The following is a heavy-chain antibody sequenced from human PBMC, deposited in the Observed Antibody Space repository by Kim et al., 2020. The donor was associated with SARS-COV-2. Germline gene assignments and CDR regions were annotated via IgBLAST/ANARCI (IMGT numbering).Heavy chain of an antibody. CDR1: GFTFSNYW. Sequence: GGSLRLSCAASGFTFSNYWMHWVRQAPGKGLVWVSRISSDVSTTNYADSVKGRFTISRDNAKNTLYLQMDSLGAEDTAVYYCVPGYYYTMYVWGQGTTVIVSS. D-gene: IGHD3-22*01. CDR3: VPGYYYTMYV. CDR2: ISSDVSTT. J-gene: IGHJ6*02. V-gene: IGHV3-74*01.